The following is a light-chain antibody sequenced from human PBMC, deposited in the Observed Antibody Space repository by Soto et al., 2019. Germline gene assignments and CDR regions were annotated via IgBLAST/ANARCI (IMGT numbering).Light chain of an antibody. CDR3: QQYQSYSWS. Sequence: DIQMTQSPSTLSASIGDRVTISCRASQSIAYRLAWYQQKPGTAPRLLIYDASSLEAGVPLRFSGSGSGTEFTLTISGLQPDDFAIYHCQQYQSYSWSFGQGTRVEIK. V-gene: IGKV1-5*01. CDR2: DAS. CDR1: QSIAYR. J-gene: IGKJ1*01.